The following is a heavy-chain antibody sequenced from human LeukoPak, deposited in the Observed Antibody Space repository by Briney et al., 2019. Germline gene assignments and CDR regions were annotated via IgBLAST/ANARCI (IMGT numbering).Heavy chain of an antibody. J-gene: IGHJ4*02. V-gene: IGHV1-2*02. D-gene: IGHD2-2*01. Sequence: ASVTVSCKASGYTFTGYYIHWVRQAPGQGREWMGWINPNTGGTNYAQKFQGRVTMTRDTSISTAYMELSSLRSDDTAIYYCARANRGYCSSPSCSVDNWGQGTLVTVSS. CDR3: ARANRGYCSSPSCSVDN. CDR2: INPNTGGT. CDR1: GYTFTGYY.